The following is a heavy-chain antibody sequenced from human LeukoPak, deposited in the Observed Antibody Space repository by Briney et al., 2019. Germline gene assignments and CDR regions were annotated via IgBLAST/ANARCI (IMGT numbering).Heavy chain of an antibody. CDR3: ARQRGVSYYDAFDI. Sequence: SETLFLTCCVSGDSIMSYYWSWIRQPPGKGLEWIGYIYYNGDPNYNPSLKSRVAMAVDTSRSQLSLNLSSVTAADTAVYFCARQRGVSYYDAFDIWGQGTVVTVSS. J-gene: IGHJ3*02. CDR2: IYYNGDP. CDR1: GDSIMSYY. V-gene: IGHV4-59*08. D-gene: IGHD1-26*01.